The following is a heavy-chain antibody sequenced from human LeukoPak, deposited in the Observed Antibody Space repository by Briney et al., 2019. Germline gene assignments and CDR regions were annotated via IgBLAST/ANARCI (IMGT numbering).Heavy chain of an antibody. Sequence: GGSLRLSCAAPGFTFSSYAMPWVRKAPGKGLEWVAVISYDGSNKYYADSVKGRFTISRDNSKNTLYLQMNSLRAEDTAVYYCAREAMGDYYFDYWGQGTLVTVSS. CDR2: ISYDGSNK. CDR3: AREAMGDYYFDY. CDR1: GFTFSSYA. D-gene: IGHD2-21*02. J-gene: IGHJ4*02. V-gene: IGHV3-30*04.